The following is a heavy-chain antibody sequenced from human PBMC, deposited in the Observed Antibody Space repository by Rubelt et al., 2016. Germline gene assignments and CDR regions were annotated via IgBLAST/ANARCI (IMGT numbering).Heavy chain of an antibody. CDR1: GGSISSGGYY. D-gene: IGHD2-15*01. Sequence: QVQLQESGPGLVKPSQTLSLTCTVSGGSISSGGYYWSWIRQHPGKGLEWIGEIDHSGNTNYNPTLKSRVTISVDTSKKQFSLKLKSVTAADTAVYYSARRYCSDDRCYTVDYWGQGSLITVTS. CDR3: ARRYCSDDRCYTVDY. V-gene: IGHV4-31*03. J-gene: IGHJ4*02. CDR2: IDHSGNT.